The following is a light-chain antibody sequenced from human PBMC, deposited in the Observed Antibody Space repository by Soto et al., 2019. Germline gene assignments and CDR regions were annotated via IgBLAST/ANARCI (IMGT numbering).Light chain of an antibody. CDR2: EGS. Sequence: ALTQPASVSGSPRQSITISCTGTSSDVGSYTLVSWYQQHPGKAPKLMIYEGSKRPSGVSNRFSGSKSGNTASLTISGLQAEDEADYYCCSYAGSDTWVFGGGTKLTVL. CDR3: CSYAGSDTWV. J-gene: IGLJ3*02. CDR1: SSDVGSYTL. V-gene: IGLV2-23*01.